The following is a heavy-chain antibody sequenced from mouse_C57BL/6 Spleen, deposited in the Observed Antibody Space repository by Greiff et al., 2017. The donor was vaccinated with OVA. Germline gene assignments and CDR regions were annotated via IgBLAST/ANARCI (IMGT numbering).Heavy chain of an antibody. CDR3: ARRIYYYGSSYVDDAMDY. J-gene: IGHJ4*01. CDR2: ISSGSSTI. D-gene: IGHD1-1*01. V-gene: IGHV5-17*01. Sequence: EVKLMESGGGLVKPGGSLKLSCAASGFTFSDYGMHWVRQAPEKGLEWVAYISSGSSTIYYADTVKGRFTISRDNAKNTLFLQMTSLRSEDTAMYYCARRIYYYGSSYVDDAMDYWGQGTSVTVSS. CDR1: GFTFSDYG.